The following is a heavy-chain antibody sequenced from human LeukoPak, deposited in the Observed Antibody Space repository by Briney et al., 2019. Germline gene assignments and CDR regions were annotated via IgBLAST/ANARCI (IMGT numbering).Heavy chain of an antibody. J-gene: IGHJ4*02. Sequence: ASVKVSCKASAFSFIIYYMHWVRLAPGQGLEWMGIINSSGASTSYAQKFQGRVTMTRDASTSTVYMELSSLRSEDTAVYYCARQIYLDVNYQGSGSYHLFDYWGQGTLVTVSS. CDR1: AFSFIIYY. CDR3: ARQIYLDVNYQGSGSYHLFDY. CDR2: INSSGAST. D-gene: IGHD3-10*01. V-gene: IGHV1-46*01.